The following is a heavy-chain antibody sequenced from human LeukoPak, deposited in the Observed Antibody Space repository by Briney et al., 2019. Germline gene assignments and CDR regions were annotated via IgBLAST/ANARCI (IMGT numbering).Heavy chain of an antibody. J-gene: IGHJ5*02. V-gene: IGHV1-46*01. D-gene: IGHD1-26*01. CDR2: INPSGSGT. CDR3: ARDNSVGDTAWWFDP. CDR1: GYTFTGYY. Sequence: SVKVSCKAAGYTFTGYYMHWVRQAPGQGLDWMGLINPSGSGTSYAQKFQGRLSLTRDLSMSTDYMELSSLRSEDTAVYYCARDNSVGDTAWWFDPWGQGTLVTVSS.